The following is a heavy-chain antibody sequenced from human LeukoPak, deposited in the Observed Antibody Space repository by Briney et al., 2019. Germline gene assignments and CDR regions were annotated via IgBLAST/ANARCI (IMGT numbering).Heavy chain of an antibody. CDR2: TYYRSKWYN. V-gene: IGHV6-1*01. D-gene: IGHD5-18*01. CDR3: ARGYGYYFDY. J-gene: IGHJ4*02. CDR1: GDIVSSNSAA. Sequence: SQTLSLTCALSGDIVSSNSAAWNWIRQSPSRGLEWLARTYYRSKWYNDYAVSVKSRVTINPDTSKSQFSLQLNSVTPEDTAVYYCARGYGYYFDYWGQGTLVTVSS.